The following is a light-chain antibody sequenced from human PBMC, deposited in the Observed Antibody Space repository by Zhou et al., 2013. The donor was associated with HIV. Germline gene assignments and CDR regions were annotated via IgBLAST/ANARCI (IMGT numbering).Light chain of an antibody. CDR2: ATS. CDR3: QQSYTTLWT. J-gene: IGKJ1*01. CDR1: QGSSSW. V-gene: IGKV1-12*02. Sequence: DIQMTQSPSSVSASVGDTVTITCRASQGSSSWLAWYQQKPGKAPKLLIYATSTLQSGVPSRFSGSGSGTDFTLTISSLQPEDFATYYCQQSYTTLWTFGQGTKVEIK.